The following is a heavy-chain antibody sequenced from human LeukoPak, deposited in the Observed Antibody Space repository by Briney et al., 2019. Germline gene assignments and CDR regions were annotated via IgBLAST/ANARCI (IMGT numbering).Heavy chain of an antibody. CDR2: ISAFNGNT. CDR1: GYTFTDYG. CDR3: ARAGAAVTTHFDY. Sequence: VASVKVSCKASGYTFTDYGISWVRQAPGQGMEWMGWISAFNGNTNYAQKLQGRVTMTTDTTTSTAYMELRGLRSDDTAVYYCARAGAAVTTHFDYWGQGTLATVSS. J-gene: IGHJ4*02. V-gene: IGHV1-18*01. D-gene: IGHD4-17*01.